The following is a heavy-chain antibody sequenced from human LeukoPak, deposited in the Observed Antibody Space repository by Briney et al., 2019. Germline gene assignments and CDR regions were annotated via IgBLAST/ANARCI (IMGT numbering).Heavy chain of an antibody. CDR3: ARGLVVPAAYYPPDY. V-gene: IGHV4-34*01. J-gene: IGHJ4*02. Sequence: PSETLSLTCAVYGGSFSGYYWSWIRQPPGKGLEWIGEIYHSGSTNYNPSLKSRVTISVGTSKNQFSLKLSSVTAADTAVYYCARGLVVPAAYYPPDYWGQGTLVTVSS. CDR2: IYHSGST. CDR1: GGSFSGYY. D-gene: IGHD2-2*01.